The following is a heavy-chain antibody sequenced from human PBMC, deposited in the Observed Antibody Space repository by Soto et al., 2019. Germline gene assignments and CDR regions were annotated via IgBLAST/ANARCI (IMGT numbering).Heavy chain of an antibody. V-gene: IGHV3-23*01. J-gene: IGHJ3*01. CDR2: ISGSGGST. Sequence: GGSLRLSCAASGSTFSSYAMSWVRQAPGKGLEWVSVISGSGGSTFYADSVKGRFTISRDKSKNTLHLQMNSLRAEDTALYFCAKMSDGWYGAFHVWGQGTMVTVSS. D-gene: IGHD6-19*01. CDR3: AKMSDGWYGAFHV. CDR1: GSTFSSYA.